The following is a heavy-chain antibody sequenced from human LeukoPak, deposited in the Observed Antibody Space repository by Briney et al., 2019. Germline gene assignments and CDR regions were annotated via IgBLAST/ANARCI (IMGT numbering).Heavy chain of an antibody. CDR3: ARGGSRITMVRGVDNWFDP. J-gene: IGHJ5*02. Sequence: SETLSLTCAVYGGSFSGYYWSWIRQPPGKGPEWIGYIYYSGSTNYNPSLKSRVTISVDTSKNQFSLKLSSVTAADTAVYYCARGGSRITMVRGVDNWFDPWGQGTLVTVSS. V-gene: IGHV4-59*01. D-gene: IGHD3-10*01. CDR2: IYYSGST. CDR1: GGSFSGYY.